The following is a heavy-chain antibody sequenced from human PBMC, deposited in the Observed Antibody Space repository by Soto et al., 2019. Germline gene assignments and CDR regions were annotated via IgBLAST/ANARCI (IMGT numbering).Heavy chain of an antibody. V-gene: IGHV3-30*18. D-gene: IGHD4-17*01. CDR1: GFTFSSYG. CDR2: ISYDGSNK. Sequence: QVQLVESGGGVVQPGRSLRLSCAASGFTFSSYGMHWVRQAPGRGLEWVAVISYDGSNKYYADSVKGRFTISRDNSKNTLYLQMNSLRAEDTAVYYCANPDYGDYTQDSWGQGTLVTVSS. CDR3: ANPDYGDYTQDS. J-gene: IGHJ4*02.